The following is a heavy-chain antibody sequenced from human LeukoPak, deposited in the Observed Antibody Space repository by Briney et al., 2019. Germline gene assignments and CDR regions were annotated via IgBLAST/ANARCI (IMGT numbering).Heavy chain of an antibody. J-gene: IGHJ5*02. CDR3: ARDATIAARPIDP. D-gene: IGHD6-6*01. V-gene: IGHV1-2*02. Sequence: AASVKVSCKASGYTFTGYYMHWVRQAPGQGLEWMGWINPNSGGTNYAQKFQGRVTMTRDTSISTAYMELSRLRSDDTAVYYCARDATIAARPIDPWGQGTLVTVSS. CDR2: INPNSGGT. CDR1: GYTFTGYY.